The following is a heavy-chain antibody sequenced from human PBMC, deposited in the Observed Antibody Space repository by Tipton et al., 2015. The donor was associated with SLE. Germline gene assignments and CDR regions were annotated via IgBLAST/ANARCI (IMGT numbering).Heavy chain of an antibody. J-gene: IGHJ1*01. CDR1: RYSISGGYY. CDR3: ARFIAVAGIAEYFQH. D-gene: IGHD6-19*01. CDR2: LHHSGRS. V-gene: IGHV4-38-2*02. Sequence: TLSLTCTVSRYSISGGYYWGWIRQPPGKGLEWIGCLHHSGRSYYSPSLKSRVTISVDTSKNQFSLKLSSVTAADTAVYFCARFIAVAGIAEYFQHWGQGTLVTVSS.